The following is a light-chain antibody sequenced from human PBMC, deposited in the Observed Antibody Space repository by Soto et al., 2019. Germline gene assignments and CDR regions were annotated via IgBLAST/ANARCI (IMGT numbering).Light chain of an antibody. Sequence: QSALTQPASVSGSPGQSIAISCTGTSGDFSVHNYVSWYQQHPGKAPKLVIYDVTNRPSGVSNRFSGSRSGSAASLTISGLQAEDEAEYYCSSFTGSAPRYVFGTGTKLTVL. CDR1: SGDFSVHNY. CDR2: DVT. J-gene: IGLJ1*01. V-gene: IGLV2-14*01. CDR3: SSFTGSAPRYV.